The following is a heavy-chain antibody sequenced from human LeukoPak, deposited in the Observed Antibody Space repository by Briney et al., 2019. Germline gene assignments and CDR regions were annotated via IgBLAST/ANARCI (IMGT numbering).Heavy chain of an antibody. D-gene: IGHD1-20*01. CDR3: TTDQGSYNWNDLYFDY. CDR2: IKTKTDGGTT. V-gene: IGHV3-15*01. J-gene: IGHJ4*02. Sequence: PGGSLRPSCKASGFTFGDYAMSWFRQAPGKGLEWVGRIKTKTDGGTTDYAAPVKGRFTISRDDSKSTLFLQMNSLKTEDTAVYYCTTDQGSYNWNDLYFDYWGQGTLVTVSS. CDR1: GFTFGDYA.